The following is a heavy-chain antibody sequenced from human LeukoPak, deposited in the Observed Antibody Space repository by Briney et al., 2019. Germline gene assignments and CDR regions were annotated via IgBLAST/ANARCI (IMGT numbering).Heavy chain of an antibody. D-gene: IGHD1-26*01. CDR3: ARSGGSYLPRYMDV. CDR2: IYPGDSDT. V-gene: IGHV5-51*04. J-gene: IGHJ6*02. Sequence: GESLKISCKGFGYSFTRYWFGWVRQMPEKGLEWMGIIYPGDSDTRYSPSFQGQVTISADKPISTAYLQWGSLEVSDTAMYYCARSGGSYLPRYMDVWGQGTTVSVSS. CDR1: GYSFTRYW.